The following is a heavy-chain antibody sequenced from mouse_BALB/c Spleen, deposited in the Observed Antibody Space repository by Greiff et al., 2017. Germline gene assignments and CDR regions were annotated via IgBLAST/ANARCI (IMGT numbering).Heavy chain of an antibody. D-gene: IGHD1-1*01. CDR3: ARSRGSFYAMDY. CDR1: GYTFTSYW. Sequence: VQLQESGPDLVKPGASVKMSCKASGYTFTSYWMHWVKQRPGQGLEWIGYINPSTGYTEYNQKFKDKATLTADKSSSTAYMQLSSLTSEDSAVYYCARSRGSFYAMDYWGQGTSVTVSS. J-gene: IGHJ4*01. V-gene: IGHV1S26*01. CDR2: INPSTGYT.